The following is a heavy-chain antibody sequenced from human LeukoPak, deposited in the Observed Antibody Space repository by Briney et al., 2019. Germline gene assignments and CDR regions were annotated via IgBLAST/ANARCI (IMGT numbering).Heavy chain of an antibody. CDR3: AKDAAVAGMFRAFDY. J-gene: IGHJ4*02. CDR2: ISGLSGSGGGT. Sequence: GGSLRLSCAASGXTFSSYVVSWVRQAPGKGLEWVSAISGLSGSGGGTYYADSVKGRFTISRDNSKNTLYLQMNSLRAEDTAVYYCAKDAAVAGMFRAFDYWGQGTLVTVSS. V-gene: IGHV3-23*01. D-gene: IGHD6-19*01. CDR1: GXTFSSYV.